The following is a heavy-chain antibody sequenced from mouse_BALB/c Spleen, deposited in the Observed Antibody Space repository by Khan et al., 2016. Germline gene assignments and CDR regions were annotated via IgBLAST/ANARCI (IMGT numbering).Heavy chain of an antibody. V-gene: IGHV2-2*02. D-gene: IGHD1-1*01. CDR2: IWSGGST. CDR3: ARNPYGRTCFDY. Sequence: QVQLKQSGPGLVQPSQSLSITCTVSGFSLTSYGVHWVRQSPGKGLEWLGVIWSGGSTDYNAAFISRMSIRKDNSKSQVFFKMNSLQANDTAIYSCARNPYGRTCFDYWGQGTTLTVSS. CDR1: GFSLTSYG. J-gene: IGHJ2*01.